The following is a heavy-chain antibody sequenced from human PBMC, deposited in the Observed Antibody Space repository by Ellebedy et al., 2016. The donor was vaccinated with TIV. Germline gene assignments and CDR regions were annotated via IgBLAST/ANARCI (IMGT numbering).Heavy chain of an antibody. CDR2: IYYSGST. J-gene: IGHJ5*02. Sequence: SETLSLTCTVSGGSISSSSNYWGWIRQPPGKGLEWIGSIYYSGSTYYNPSLKSRVTISVDPSKSQFSLKLTSLTAADTAVYYCARWFGELLYVRWFDPWGQGTLVTVSS. CDR1: GGSISSSSNY. V-gene: IGHV4-39*01. D-gene: IGHD3-10*01. CDR3: ARWFGELLYVRWFDP.